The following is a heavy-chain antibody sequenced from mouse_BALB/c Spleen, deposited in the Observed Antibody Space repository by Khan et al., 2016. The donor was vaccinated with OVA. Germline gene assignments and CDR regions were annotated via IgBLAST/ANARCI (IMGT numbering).Heavy chain of an antibody. D-gene: IGHD1-1*01. CDR1: GFTFSTYG. V-gene: IGHV5-6*01. J-gene: IGHJ3*01. CDR3: ESLAYYYDSEGFAY. Sequence: DVHLVESGGDLVKPGGSLKLSCAASGFTFSTYGMSWVRQTPDMRLEWVATISSGGHYTYYPDSVKGRFTISRDNAKNTLYLQMSSLKSEDTAIXYCESLAYYYDSEGFAYWGQGTLVTVSA. CDR2: ISSGGHYT.